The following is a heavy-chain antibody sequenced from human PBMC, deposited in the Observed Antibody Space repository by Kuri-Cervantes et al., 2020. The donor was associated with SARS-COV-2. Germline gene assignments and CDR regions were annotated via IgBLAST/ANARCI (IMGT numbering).Heavy chain of an antibody. CDR2: ISSNGGST. CDR1: GFTFSSYA. D-gene: IGHD3-22*01. CDR3: VKGVVVVIKYYFDY. J-gene: IGHJ4*02. Sequence: GGSLRLSCAASGFTFSSYAMHWVRQAPGKGLEYVSAISSNGGSTYYADSVKGRFTISRDNSKNTLYLQMSSLRAEDTAVYYCVKGVVVVIKYYFDYWGQGTLVTVSS. V-gene: IGHV3-64D*06.